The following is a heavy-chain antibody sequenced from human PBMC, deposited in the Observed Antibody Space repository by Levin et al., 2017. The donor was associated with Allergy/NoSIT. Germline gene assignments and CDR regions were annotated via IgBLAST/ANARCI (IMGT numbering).Heavy chain of an antibody. V-gene: IGHV4-31*03. J-gene: IGHJ4*02. CDR2: VYYRGSA. CDR1: GGSISSGDYF. Sequence: SETLSLTCTVSGGSISSGDYFWSWIRQHPGKGLEWIGYVYYRGSAYYSPSLQSRATVSLDTSKNQFSLKLTSVTAADTAVYYCARLRGSRTATLDYWGQGTLVTVSS. CDR3: ARLRGSRTATLDY. D-gene: IGHD5-18*01.